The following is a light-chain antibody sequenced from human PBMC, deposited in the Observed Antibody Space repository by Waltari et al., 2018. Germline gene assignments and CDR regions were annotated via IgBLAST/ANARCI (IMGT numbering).Light chain of an antibody. J-gene: IGKJ4*01. CDR2: GAS. Sequence: RACRASQSINTNLAWYQQKPGQPPRLLIFGASTRATGIPDRFSGSGSGTEFTLTISSLQSEDFAAYFCQHYNNWPLTFGGGTKVEIK. CDR1: QSINTN. CDR3: QHYNNWPLT. V-gene: IGKV3-15*01.